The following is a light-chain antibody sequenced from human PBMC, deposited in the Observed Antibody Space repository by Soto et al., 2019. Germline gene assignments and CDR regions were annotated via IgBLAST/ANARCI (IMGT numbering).Light chain of an antibody. Sequence: EIVLTQSPGTLSLSPGERATLSCRASQSVSSSYLAWYQHKPGQAPRLLIYDASNRATGVPVRFSGSGSGTDFTLTISSLEPEDFAVYYCQQRSDWPPLTFGGGTKVDI. J-gene: IGKJ4*01. CDR1: QSVSSSY. V-gene: IGKV3D-20*02. CDR2: DAS. CDR3: QQRSDWPPLT.